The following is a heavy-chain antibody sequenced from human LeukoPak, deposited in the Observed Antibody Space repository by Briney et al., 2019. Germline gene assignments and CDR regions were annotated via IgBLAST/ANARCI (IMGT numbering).Heavy chain of an antibody. CDR1: GFTFSSYA. Sequence: GGSLRLSCAASGFTFSSYAMSWVRQAPGKGLEWVSAISGSGGSTYYADSVKGRFTISRDNSKNTLYLQMNSLRAEDTAVYYCATPSIAAQGYYYYYGMDVWGQGTTVTVSS. J-gene: IGHJ6*02. CDR3: ATPSIAAQGYYYYYGMDV. D-gene: IGHD6-6*01. V-gene: IGHV3-23*01. CDR2: ISGSGGST.